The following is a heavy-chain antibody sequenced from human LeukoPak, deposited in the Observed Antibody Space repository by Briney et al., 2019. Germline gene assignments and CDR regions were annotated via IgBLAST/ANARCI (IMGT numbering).Heavy chain of an antibody. CDR3: EVTYYDFWSGLGRDYYCMDV. CDR2: INHSGST. Sequence: SETLSLTCAVYGGSFSGYHWSWIRQPPGKGLEWIGEINHSGSTNYNPSLKSRVTISVDTSKNQFSLKLRSVNDADRAVYYCEVTYYDFWSGLGRDYYCMDVWGKGTTVTVSS. J-gene: IGHJ6*03. D-gene: IGHD3-3*01. V-gene: IGHV4-34*01. CDR1: GGSFSGYH.